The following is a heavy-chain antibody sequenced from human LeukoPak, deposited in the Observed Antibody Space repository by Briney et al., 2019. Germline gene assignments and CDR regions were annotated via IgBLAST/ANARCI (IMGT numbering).Heavy chain of an antibody. V-gene: IGHV3-30*02. CDR1: GFTFSSYG. J-gene: IGHJ6*02. D-gene: IGHD3-10*01. CDR2: IRYDGSNK. Sequence: AGGSLRLSCAASGFTFSSYGMHWVRQAPGKGLEWVAFIRYDGSNKYYADSVKGRFTISRDNSKNTLYLQMNSLRAEDTAVYYCATRYGSGSYHMDVWGQGTTVTVSS. CDR3: ATRYGSGSYHMDV.